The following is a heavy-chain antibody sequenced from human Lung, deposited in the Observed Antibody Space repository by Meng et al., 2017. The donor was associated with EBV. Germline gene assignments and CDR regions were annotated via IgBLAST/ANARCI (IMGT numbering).Heavy chain of an antibody. D-gene: IGHD6-25*01. Sequence: EVELVGGGGASVEAGVSLRLSCVTSGFSFSRYWMHVVRQAPGKGLEWVSRTNEDGGITTYADSVKGRFTISRDNTKNTLYLQMNSLRAEDTGVYFCSKDLVGSDDDWGQGTLVTVSS. CDR3: SKDLVGSDDD. J-gene: IGHJ4*02. V-gene: IGHV3-74*01. CDR1: GFSFSRYW. CDR2: TNEDGGIT.